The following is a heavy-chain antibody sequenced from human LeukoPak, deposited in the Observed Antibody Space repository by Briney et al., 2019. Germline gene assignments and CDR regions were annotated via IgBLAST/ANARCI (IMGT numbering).Heavy chain of an antibody. CDR3: ATDGGYYGTPDY. CDR1: GDSFSSGTYY. Sequence: SETLSLTCNVSGDSFSSGTYYWTRIRRPAGKGLEWIGRIFKSGTTNYNPSLKSRVTISLDTSKNQFSLKLSSVTAADTAVYYCATDGGYYGTPDYWGQGTLVTVSS. J-gene: IGHJ4*02. V-gene: IGHV4-61*02. CDR2: IFKSGTT. D-gene: IGHD3-22*01.